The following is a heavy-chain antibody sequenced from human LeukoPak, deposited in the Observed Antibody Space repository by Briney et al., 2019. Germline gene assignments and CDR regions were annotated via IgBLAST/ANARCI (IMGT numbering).Heavy chain of an antibody. J-gene: IGHJ4*02. D-gene: IGHD5-18*01. CDR3: AKDRRIHVYYFDY. CDR1: GFTLSSYG. CDR2: IRYDGSNK. Sequence: PGGSLRLSCAASGFTLSSYGMHWVRQAPGKGLEWVAFIRYDGSNKYYADSVKGRFTISRDNSKNTLYLQMNSLRAEDTAVYYCAKDRRIHVYYFDYWGEGTLVTVSS. V-gene: IGHV3-30*02.